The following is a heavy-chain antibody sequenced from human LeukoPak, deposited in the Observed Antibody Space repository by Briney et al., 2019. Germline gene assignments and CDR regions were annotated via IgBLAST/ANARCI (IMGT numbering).Heavy chain of an antibody. D-gene: IGHD5-24*01. CDR2: IYYSGST. CDR3: ARGGRDGYTLYPLDY. CDR1: GGSLSSYY. J-gene: IGHJ4*02. Sequence: SETLSLTCTVSGGSLSSYYWSWIRQPPGEGLEWIGYIYYSGSTNYNPSLKSRVTISVDTSKNQLSLKLRSVTAADTAVYYCARGGRDGYTLYPLDYWGQGTLVTVSS. V-gene: IGHV4-59*08.